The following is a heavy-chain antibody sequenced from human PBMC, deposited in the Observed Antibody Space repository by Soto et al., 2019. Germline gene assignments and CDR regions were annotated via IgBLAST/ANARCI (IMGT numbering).Heavy chain of an antibody. D-gene: IGHD3-10*01. CDR2: INTHNGNT. V-gene: IGHV1-18*01. Sequence: ASVKVSCKASGYTFTTYGISWVRQAPGQGLEWLGWINTHNGNTNYAQNLQGRVTMTADKSTSTAYMELSSLRSEDTAIYYCASSYGSGYRASDYWGQGALVTGSS. CDR3: ASSYGSGYRASDY. CDR1: GYTFTTYG. J-gene: IGHJ4*02.